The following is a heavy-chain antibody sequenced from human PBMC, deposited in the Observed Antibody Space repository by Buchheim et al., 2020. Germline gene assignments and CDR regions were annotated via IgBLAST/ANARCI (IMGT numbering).Heavy chain of an antibody. V-gene: IGHV4-39*01. CDR1: GDPLSSYNYF. J-gene: IGHJ5*02. CDR3: AAIATDVSRWFDA. D-gene: IGHD6-13*01. Sequence: QVQLQESGPGLVKPSETLSLTCTVSGDPLSSYNYFWGWIRQPPGKGLDWIGYIHYSGSTYYSPSLQRRITMSVDTSKNQFSLNVNSVTAADTAVYYCAAIATDVSRWFDAWGQGTL. CDR2: IHYSGST.